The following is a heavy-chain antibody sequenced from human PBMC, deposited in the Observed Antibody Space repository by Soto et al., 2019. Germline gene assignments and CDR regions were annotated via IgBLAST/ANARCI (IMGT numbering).Heavy chain of an antibody. CDR3: VKERDDASWTAFDH. CDR2: IGRHGINT. Sequence: EVRLVESGGVVVQPGGSLRLSCAASGFMFDDFSMHWVRQAPGKGLEWVALIGRHGINTYYADSVRGRFIVSRDNSKNSLYLQMNSLRSEDSALYYCVKERDDASWTAFDHWGQGTLVTVSS. CDR1: GFMFDDFS. D-gene: IGHD2-2*01. J-gene: IGHJ4*02. V-gene: IGHV3-43*01.